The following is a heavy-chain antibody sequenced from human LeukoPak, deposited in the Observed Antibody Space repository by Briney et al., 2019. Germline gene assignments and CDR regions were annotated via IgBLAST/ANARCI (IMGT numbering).Heavy chain of an antibody. Sequence: ASVKVSCKASGYTFTGYYMHWVRQAPGQGLEWMGWINPNSGGTNYAQKFQGRVTMTRDTSISTAYTELSRLRSDDTAVYYCARVNPLEGWFDPWGQGTLVTVSS. CDR2: INPNSGGT. J-gene: IGHJ5*02. CDR1: GYTFTGYY. D-gene: IGHD1-14*01. CDR3: ARVNPLEGWFDP. V-gene: IGHV1-2*02.